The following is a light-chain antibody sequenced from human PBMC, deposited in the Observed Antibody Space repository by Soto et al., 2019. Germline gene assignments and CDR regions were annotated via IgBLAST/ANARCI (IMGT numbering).Light chain of an antibody. V-gene: IGLV2-8*01. J-gene: IGLJ2*01. CDR3: SSYAGSNNFVV. Sequence: QSVLTQPPSASGSPGLSVTISCTGTSSDIGGYNYVSWYQQHPGKAPKLMVYEVSKRPSGVPDRFSGSKSGNTASLTVSGLQAEDEADYYCSSYAGSNNFVVFGGGTKLTVL. CDR2: EVS. CDR1: SSDIGGYNY.